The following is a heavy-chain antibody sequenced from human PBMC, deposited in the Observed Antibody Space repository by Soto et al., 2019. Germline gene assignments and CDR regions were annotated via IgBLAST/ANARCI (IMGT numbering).Heavy chain of an antibody. Sequence: SETLSLTCAVSGGSISIGGYSWSCIRQPPGKGLEWIGYIYHSGSTYYNPSLKSRVTISVDRSKNQFSLKLSSVTAADTAVYYCARDLAKGGGSAGFDYWGQGTLVTVSS. J-gene: IGHJ4*02. CDR1: GGSISIGGYS. CDR3: ARDLAKGGGSAGFDY. D-gene: IGHD1-26*01. V-gene: IGHV4-30-2*01. CDR2: IYHSGST.